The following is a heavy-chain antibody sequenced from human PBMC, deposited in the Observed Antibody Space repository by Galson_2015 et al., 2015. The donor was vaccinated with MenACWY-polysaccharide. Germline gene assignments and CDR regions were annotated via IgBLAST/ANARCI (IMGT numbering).Heavy chain of an antibody. D-gene: IGHD2-2*01. J-gene: IGHJ4*02. V-gene: IGHV3-23*01. CDR1: GFTFSSYA. Sequence: SLRLSCAASGFTFSSYAMSWVRLAPGKGLEWVSGVSASGGSTYYADSVKGRFTISRDSSKSTLYLQIDSLRAEDTAVYYCAKDRSAAASGSSFDYWGQGTLVTVSS. CDR2: VSASGGST. CDR3: AKDRSAAASGSSFDY.